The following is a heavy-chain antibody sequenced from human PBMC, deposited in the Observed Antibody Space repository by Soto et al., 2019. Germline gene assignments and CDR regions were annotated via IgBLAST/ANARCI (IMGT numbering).Heavy chain of an antibody. V-gene: IGHV1-18*01. Sequence: ASVKVSCKASGYTFSDFGISCVRQAPGQGLEWMGWISPYNGDTKYTQKLQGRVTMTTDTSTGTAYMELRSLRSDDTAVYYCAREYCSGGSCYGVDYWGQGTLVTVSS. D-gene: IGHD2-15*01. CDR2: ISPYNGDT. CDR3: AREYCSGGSCYGVDY. J-gene: IGHJ4*02. CDR1: GYTFSDFG.